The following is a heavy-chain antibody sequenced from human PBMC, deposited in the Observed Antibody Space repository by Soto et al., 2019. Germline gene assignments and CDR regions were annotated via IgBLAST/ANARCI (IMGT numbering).Heavy chain of an antibody. D-gene: IGHD6-13*01. CDR3: ARGLTYSSSFYYYYYMDV. J-gene: IGHJ6*03. Sequence: SETLSLTCAVYGGSFSGYYWSRIRQPPGKGLEWIGEINHSGSTNYNPSLKSRVTISVDTSKNQFSLKLSSVTAADTAVYYCARGLTYSSSFYYYYYMDVWGKGTTVTVSS. CDR2: INHSGST. CDR1: GGSFSGYY. V-gene: IGHV4-34*01.